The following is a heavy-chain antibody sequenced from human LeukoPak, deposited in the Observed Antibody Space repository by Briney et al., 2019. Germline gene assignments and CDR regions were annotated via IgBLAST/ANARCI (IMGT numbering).Heavy chain of an antibody. CDR2: INHSGST. D-gene: IGHD2-2*01. CDR3: AREGTAMRYYYYMDV. Sequence: PSETLSLTCAVYGGSFSGYYWSWIRQPPGKGLEWIGEINHSGSTNYNPSLKSRVTISVDTSKNQFSLKLSSVTAADTAVYYCAREGTAMRYYYYMDVWGKGTPVTISS. V-gene: IGHV4-34*01. J-gene: IGHJ6*03. CDR1: GGSFSGYY.